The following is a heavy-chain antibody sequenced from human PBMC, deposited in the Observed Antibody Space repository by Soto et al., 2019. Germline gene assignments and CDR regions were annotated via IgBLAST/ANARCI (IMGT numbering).Heavy chain of an antibody. D-gene: IGHD6-13*01. CDR1: GFTFSSYA. Sequence: GGSLRLSCAASGFTFSSYAMHWVRQAPGKGLEWVAVISYDGSNKYYADSVKGRFTISRDNSRNTLYLQMNSLRAEDTAVYYCASSSSWDTGAFDIWGQGTMVTVSS. V-gene: IGHV3-30-3*01. CDR3: ASSSSWDTGAFDI. J-gene: IGHJ3*02. CDR2: ISYDGSNK.